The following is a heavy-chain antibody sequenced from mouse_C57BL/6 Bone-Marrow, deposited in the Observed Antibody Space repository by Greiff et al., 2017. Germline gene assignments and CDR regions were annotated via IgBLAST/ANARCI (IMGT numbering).Heavy chain of an antibody. Sequence: EVQLQQSGPELVKPGASVKMSCKASGYTFTDYNMHWVKQSHGKSLEWIGYINPNNGGTSYNQKFKGKATLTVNKSSSTAYMELRSLTSEDSAVYYCARLHYSRNYAMDYWGQGTSVTVSS. D-gene: IGHD2-5*01. CDR3: ARLHYSRNYAMDY. V-gene: IGHV1-22*01. CDR2: INPNNGGT. J-gene: IGHJ4*01. CDR1: GYTFTDYN.